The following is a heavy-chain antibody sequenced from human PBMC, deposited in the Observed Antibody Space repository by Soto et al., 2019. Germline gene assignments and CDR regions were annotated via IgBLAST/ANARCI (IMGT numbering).Heavy chain of an antibody. J-gene: IGHJ6*02. CDR3: AKEYLLRYFDWLPTSYYYYGMDV. V-gene: IGHV3-74*01. CDR2: INSDGSST. CDR1: GFTFRSYW. D-gene: IGHD3-9*01. Sequence: PGGSLRLSCAASGFTFRSYWMQWVRQAPGKGLVWVSWINSDGSSTSYADSVKGRFTISRDNSKNTLYLQMNSLRAEDTAVYYCAKEYLLRYFDWLPTSYYYYGMDVWGQGTTVTVSS.